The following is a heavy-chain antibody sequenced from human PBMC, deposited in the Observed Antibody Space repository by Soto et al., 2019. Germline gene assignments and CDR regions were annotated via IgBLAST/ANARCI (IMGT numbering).Heavy chain of an antibody. D-gene: IGHD2-2*01. J-gene: IGHJ4*02. CDR2: INHSGST. V-gene: IGHV4-34*01. CDR3: ARARAIVVVPAAQYLPGRVFDY. Sequence: SETLSLTCAVYGGSFSGYYWSWIRQPPGKGLEWIGEINHSGSTNYNPSLKSRVTISVDTSKNQFSLKLSSVTAADTAVYYCARARAIVVVPAAQYLPGRVFDYWGQGTLVTVSS. CDR1: GGSFSGYY.